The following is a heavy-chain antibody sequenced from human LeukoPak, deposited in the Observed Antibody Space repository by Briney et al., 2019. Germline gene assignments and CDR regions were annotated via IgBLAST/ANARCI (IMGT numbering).Heavy chain of an antibody. CDR2: IYYSGST. CDR3: ARERYQLLSGMDV. D-gene: IGHD2-2*01. J-gene: IGHJ6*04. Sequence: SETLSLTCTVSGGSISSYYWSWIRQPPGKGLERIGYIYYSGSTNYNPSLKSRVTISVDTSKNQFSLKLSSVTAADTAVYYCARERYQLLSGMDVWGKGTTVTVSS. CDR1: GGSISSYY. V-gene: IGHV4-59*01.